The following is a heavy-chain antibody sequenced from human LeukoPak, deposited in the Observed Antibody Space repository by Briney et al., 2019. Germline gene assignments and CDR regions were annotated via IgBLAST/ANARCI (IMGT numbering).Heavy chain of an antibody. CDR3: AKDLGLQVGASPFDY. CDR2: MRSDGSDE. Sequence: GGSRRLSCAASGFSFRSSAMHWVRQAPGKGLEWMAFMRSDGSDEHYADSVKGRFTISRDNSHNTLYLQMNSLHSEDTAVYYCAKDLGLQVGASPFDYWGQGTLVTVSS. J-gene: IGHJ4*02. CDR1: GFSFRSSA. D-gene: IGHD1-26*01. V-gene: IGHV3-30*02.